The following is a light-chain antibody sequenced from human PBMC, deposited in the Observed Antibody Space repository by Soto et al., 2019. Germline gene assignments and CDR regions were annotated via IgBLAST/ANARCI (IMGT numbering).Light chain of an antibody. CDR3: DQYNKWPSFT. J-gene: IGKJ3*01. V-gene: IGKV3-15*01. Sequence: EIVMTQSPGTLSVSPGERATLLCRASQSVSNNLAWYQQKPGQAPRLLIYYASTRATGIPARFSGSGSGTEFTFTITSLQSEDYAVYYGDQYNKWPSFTFGPGTQVDIK. CDR2: YAS. CDR1: QSVSNN.